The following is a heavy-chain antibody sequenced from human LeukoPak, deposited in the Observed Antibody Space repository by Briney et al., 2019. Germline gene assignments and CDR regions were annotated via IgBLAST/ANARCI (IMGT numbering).Heavy chain of an antibody. Sequence: PSETLSLTCTVSGGSISSSSYYWGWIRQPPGNGLEWIGRIYYSGSTYYNPSLKSRVTISVDTSKNQFSLKLSSVTAADTAVYYCASSAIVVVPAAHYYYYGMDVWGQGTTVTVSS. V-gene: IGHV4-39*01. CDR3: ASSAIVVVPAAHYYYYGMDV. D-gene: IGHD2-2*01. CDR2: IYYSGST. CDR1: GGSISSSSYY. J-gene: IGHJ6*02.